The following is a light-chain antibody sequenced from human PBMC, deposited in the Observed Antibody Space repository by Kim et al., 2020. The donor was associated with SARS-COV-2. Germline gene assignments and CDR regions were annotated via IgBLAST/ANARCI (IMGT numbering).Light chain of an antibody. CDR3: QQYGSSPLMS. V-gene: IGKV3-20*01. Sequence: PGERATLSCRASRSVNSKYFAWYQQKPGQAPRLLISAASSRAPGIPDRFTGSGSETDFTLTISRLEPEDFAFYYCQQYGSSPLMSFGQGTRLEIK. CDR2: AAS. J-gene: IGKJ5*01. CDR1: RSVNSKY.